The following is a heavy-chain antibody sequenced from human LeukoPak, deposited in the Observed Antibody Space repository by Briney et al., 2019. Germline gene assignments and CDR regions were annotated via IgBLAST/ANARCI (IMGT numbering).Heavy chain of an antibody. CDR2: ISSSGST. V-gene: IGHV4-4*07. Sequence: PSETLSLTCTVSGGSISSYYWTWIRQPAGKGLEWIGRISSSGSTNYNPSLKSRVTMSVDASKNQFSLKPTSVTAADTAVYYCAREGRSSTSGYWGQGTLVSVSS. J-gene: IGHJ4*02. CDR3: AREGRSSTSGY. D-gene: IGHD2-2*01. CDR1: GGSISSYY.